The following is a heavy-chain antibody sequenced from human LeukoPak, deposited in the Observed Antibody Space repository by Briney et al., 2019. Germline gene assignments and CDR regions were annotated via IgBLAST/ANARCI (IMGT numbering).Heavy chain of an antibody. V-gene: IGHV3-69-1*01. CDR3: ARIGVGSSRDY. CDR1: GFTFSNFA. CDR2: IVGSSST. Sequence: TAGGSLRLSCAASGFTFSNFAMTWVRQAPGKGLEWVSSIVGSSSTYYADSLKGRFTISRDNAKNSLYLQMNSLRAEDTAVYYCARIGVGSSRDYWGQGTLVTVSS. J-gene: IGHJ4*02. D-gene: IGHD3-22*01.